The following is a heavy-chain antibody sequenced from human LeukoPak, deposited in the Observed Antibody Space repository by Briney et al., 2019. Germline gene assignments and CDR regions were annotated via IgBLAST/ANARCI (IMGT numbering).Heavy chain of an antibody. CDR3: ARADVDTAMAYFDY. CDR2: INSDGSST. V-gene: IGHV3-74*01. J-gene: IGHJ4*02. CDR1: GFTFSDYW. D-gene: IGHD5-18*01. Sequence: GGSLRLSCAASGFTFSDYWMHWVRQGPGKGLMWVSRINSDGSSTTYADSLKGRFTISRDNAKNSLYLQMNSLRAEDTAVYYCARADVDTAMAYFDYWGQGTLVTVSS.